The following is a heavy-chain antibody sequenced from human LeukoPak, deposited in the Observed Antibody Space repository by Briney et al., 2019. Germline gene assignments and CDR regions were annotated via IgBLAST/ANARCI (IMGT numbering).Heavy chain of an antibody. Sequence: GESLKISCKGSGYSFTSYWIGWVRQMPGKGLEWMGIIYPGDSDTRYSPSFQGQVTISADKSISTAYLQWSSLKASDTAMYYCAREAYYYGSGSYYKRGRAFDIWGQGTMVTVSS. CDR3: AREAYYYGSGSYYKRGRAFDI. J-gene: IGHJ3*02. V-gene: IGHV5-51*01. D-gene: IGHD3-10*01. CDR2: IYPGDSDT. CDR1: GYSFTSYW.